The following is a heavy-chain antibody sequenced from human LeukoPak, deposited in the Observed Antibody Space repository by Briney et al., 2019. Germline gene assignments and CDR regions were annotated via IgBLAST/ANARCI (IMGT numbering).Heavy chain of an antibody. CDR3: ARGMSTNRPTYRTGLAY. CDR2: IIPMFERQ. V-gene: IGHV1-69*13. D-gene: IGHD7-27*01. Sequence: SVKVSCKASGGTFSNSSINWVRQAPGQGLEWMGGIIPMFERQNDAQRFRDRVTITADESSSTVYMELSSLRFDDTAVYYCARGMSTNRPTYRTGLAYWGQGTLVTVSS. J-gene: IGHJ4*02. CDR1: GGTFSNSS.